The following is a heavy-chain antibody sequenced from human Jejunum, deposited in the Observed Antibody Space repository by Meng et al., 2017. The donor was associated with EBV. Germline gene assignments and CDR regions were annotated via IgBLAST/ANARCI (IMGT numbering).Heavy chain of an antibody. V-gene: IGHV1-3*04. Sequence: QVQLVPSGAEVEKNGASVKVCCKASGYTFTEYAMHWLRQAPGQRLEWMGWFSTANDNTKYSQKFQGRVTITRDTSASTGYMELSSLRSEDTAVYYCARRNYGDYGDGFDYWGQGTLVTVAS. CDR3: ARRNYGDYGDGFDY. CDR1: GYTFTEYA. CDR2: FSTANDNT. D-gene: IGHD4-17*01. J-gene: IGHJ4*02.